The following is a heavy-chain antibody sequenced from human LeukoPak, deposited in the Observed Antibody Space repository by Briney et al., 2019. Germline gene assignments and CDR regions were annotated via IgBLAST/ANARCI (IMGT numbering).Heavy chain of an antibody. CDR2: ISSSSTYI. CDR3: AKGSYGDYPDY. D-gene: IGHD4-17*01. J-gene: IGHJ4*02. CDR1: GFTFSSQS. V-gene: IGHV3-21*04. Sequence: GGSLRLSCTASGFTFSSQSMNWVRQAPGKGLEWVSSISSSSTYIYYADSVKGRFTISRDNSKNTLYLQMNSLRAEDTAVYYCAKGSYGDYPDYWGQGTLVTVSS.